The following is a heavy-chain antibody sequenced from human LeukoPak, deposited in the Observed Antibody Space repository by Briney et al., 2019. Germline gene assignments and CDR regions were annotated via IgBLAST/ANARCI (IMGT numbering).Heavy chain of an antibody. D-gene: IGHD6-13*01. J-gene: IGHJ4*02. CDR3: ARMRNIPAASRAGNFDY. Sequence: PGGSLRLSCAASGFTFSDYYMNWIRQAPGKGLEWVSVIYSGGNTDYIDSVKGRFTISRDNSKNTLYLQMNSLRAEDTAVYYCARMRNIPAASRAGNFDYWGQGTLVTVSS. V-gene: IGHV3-66*01. CDR2: IYSGGNT. CDR1: GFTFSDYY.